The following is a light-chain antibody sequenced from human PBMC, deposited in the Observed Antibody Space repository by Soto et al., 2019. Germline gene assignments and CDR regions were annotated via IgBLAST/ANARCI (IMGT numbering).Light chain of an antibody. V-gene: IGKV1-5*01. J-gene: IGKJ2*02. CDR2: DAS. Sequence: DIQMTPSHSTLSASVGDRVTITLRASQSISSWLAWYQQKPGKAPKLLIYDASSLESGVPSRFSGSGSGTEFTLTITSLQSEDLGVYYCQQYNKWPCTFGPGTKVDI. CDR1: QSISSW. CDR3: QQYNKWPCT.